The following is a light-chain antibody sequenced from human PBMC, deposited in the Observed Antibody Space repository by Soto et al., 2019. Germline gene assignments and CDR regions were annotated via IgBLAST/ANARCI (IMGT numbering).Light chain of an antibody. CDR1: QSVTNN. Sequence: VMTQSPATLSVSPGERVTLSCRASQSVTNNLAWYQQKPGQAPRLLIYGASTRATGFPARFSGSGSGTEVTPDIRGLQPEDFAIYQCQQYNDWPLTFGGGTKVEIK. V-gene: IGKV3-15*01. J-gene: IGKJ4*02. CDR3: QQYNDWPLT. CDR2: GAS.